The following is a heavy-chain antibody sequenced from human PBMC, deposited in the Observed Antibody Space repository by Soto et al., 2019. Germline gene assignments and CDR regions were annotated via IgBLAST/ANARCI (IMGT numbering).Heavy chain of an antibody. D-gene: IGHD6-6*01. V-gene: IGHV3-48*03. Sequence: GGSLRLSCAASGFTFSSYEMNWVRQAPGKGLEWVSYISSSGSTIYYADSVKGRFTISRDNAKNSLYLQMNSLRAEDTAVYYCARDRFSSSSYYYYGMDVWGQGTTVTVSS. CDR2: ISSSGSTI. CDR1: GFTFSSYE. J-gene: IGHJ6*02. CDR3: ARDRFSSSSYYYYGMDV.